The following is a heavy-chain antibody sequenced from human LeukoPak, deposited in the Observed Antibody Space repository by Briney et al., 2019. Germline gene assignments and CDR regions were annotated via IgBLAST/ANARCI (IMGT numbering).Heavy chain of an antibody. J-gene: IGHJ4*02. CDR1: GFSLSNARMG. CDR2: IFSNDEK. CDR3: AHNSWPSYFDY. Sequence: TVSGPTLVNPTETLTLTCTVSGFSLSNARMGVSWIRQPPGKALEWLAHIFSNDEKSYRTSLKSRLTITRDTSRNQVVLTMTNMDPVDTATYYCAHNSWPSYFDYWGQGTLVTVSS. V-gene: IGHV2-26*01. D-gene: IGHD6-13*01.